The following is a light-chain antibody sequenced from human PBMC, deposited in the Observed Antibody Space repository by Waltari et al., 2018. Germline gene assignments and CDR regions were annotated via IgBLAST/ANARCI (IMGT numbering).Light chain of an antibody. CDR2: EDS. Sequence: SYVLTQPPSVSVAPGQTARISCGGNNLESKSVPWYQQKPGQAPVLVVYEDSDRPSGIPERFSGSNSGNTATLTISRVEAGDEADYYCQVWDSNSDHLYVFGTGTEVTVL. CDR1: NLESKS. CDR3: QVWDSNSDHLYV. V-gene: IGLV3-21*02. J-gene: IGLJ1*01.